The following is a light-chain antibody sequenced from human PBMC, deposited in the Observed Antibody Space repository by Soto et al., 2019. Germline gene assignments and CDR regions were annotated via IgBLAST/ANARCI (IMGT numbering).Light chain of an antibody. Sequence: QSALTQPPSASGSPGQSVTISCTGSSSDVGGYNFVSWYQQHPGKAPKLMIYEVSERPSGVPNRFSGSKSGNTASLTVSGLQTGDEADYYCSSYAGTNIPVVFGGGTKLTVL. CDR2: EVS. V-gene: IGLV2-8*01. J-gene: IGLJ2*01. CDR1: SSDVGGYNF. CDR3: SSYAGTNIPVV.